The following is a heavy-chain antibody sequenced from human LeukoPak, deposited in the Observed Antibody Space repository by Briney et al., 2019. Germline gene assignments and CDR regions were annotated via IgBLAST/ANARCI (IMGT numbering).Heavy chain of an antibody. CDR2: IIPIFGTA. CDR3: AVLLYGDYVNYFDY. D-gene: IGHD4-17*01. Sequence: ASVTVSFKASGGTFIIYAISWVRQAPGQGREGMGGIIPIFGTANYAQKFQGRVTITADKSTSTAYMELSSLRSEDTAVYYCAVLLYGDYVNYFDYWGQGTLVTVSS. V-gene: IGHV1-69*06. CDR1: GGTFIIYA. J-gene: IGHJ4*02.